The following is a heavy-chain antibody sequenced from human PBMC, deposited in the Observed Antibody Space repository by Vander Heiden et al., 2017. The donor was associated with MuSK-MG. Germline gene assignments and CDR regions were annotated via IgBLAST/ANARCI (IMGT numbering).Heavy chain of an antibody. J-gene: IGHJ4*02. CDR1: GGSISSSSYY. D-gene: IGHD6-13*01. CDR3: ARRIAAVLWPAELDY. CDR2: IDYSGNT. V-gene: IGHV4-39*01. Sequence: QLQLQESGPGLVKPSETLSLTCTVSGGSISSSSYYWGWIRQPPGKGLEWIGSIDYSGNTYYNPSLRSRVTIDVDTSKNQFSLKLSSVTAADTAVYYCARRIAAVLWPAELDYWGQGTLVTVSS.